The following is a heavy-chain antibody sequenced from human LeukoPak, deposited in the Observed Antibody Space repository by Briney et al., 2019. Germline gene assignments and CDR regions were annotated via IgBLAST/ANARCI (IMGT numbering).Heavy chain of an antibody. CDR2: LYYSGST. CDR3: ASLAESGNFKVDY. V-gene: IGHV4-39*01. Sequence: PSETLSLTCTVPGDSSSRSSYYLAWIRQPPGRGLEWIGTLYYSGSTYYNPSLKSRVTISVDTSKNQFSLKLSSVTAADTAVYYCASLAESGNFKVDYWGQGTLVTVSS. D-gene: IGHD6-13*01. CDR1: GDSSSRSSYY. J-gene: IGHJ4*02.